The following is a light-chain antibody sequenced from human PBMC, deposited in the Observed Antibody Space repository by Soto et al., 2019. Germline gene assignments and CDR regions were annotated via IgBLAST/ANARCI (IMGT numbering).Light chain of an antibody. CDR3: QQYNNWPPLT. CDR2: GAS. Sequence: IVMTQSPATLSVSAGERVTLSCRASQSVSSNLAWYQQKPGQAPSLLIYGASTRATGIPARFSGSGSGTDFTLTISSLQSEDFAVYYCQQYNNWPPLTFGGGTKVEIK. V-gene: IGKV3D-15*01. J-gene: IGKJ4*01. CDR1: QSVSSN.